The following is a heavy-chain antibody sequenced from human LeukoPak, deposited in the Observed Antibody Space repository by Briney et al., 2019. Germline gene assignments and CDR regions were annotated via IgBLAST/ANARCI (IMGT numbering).Heavy chain of an antibody. CDR2: IYYSGST. V-gene: IGHV4-59*01. D-gene: IGHD3-10*01. CDR3: ARGPYYYGSGSYSSKKSYYYYGMDV. Sequence: SETLSLTCTVSGGSISSYYGSWIRQPPGKGLEWIGYIYYSGSTNHNPSLKSRVTISVETSKTHLSLKLSSVTAADPAVYYCARGPYYYGSGSYSSKKSYYYYGMDVWGQGTTVTVSS. CDR1: GGSISSYY. J-gene: IGHJ6*02.